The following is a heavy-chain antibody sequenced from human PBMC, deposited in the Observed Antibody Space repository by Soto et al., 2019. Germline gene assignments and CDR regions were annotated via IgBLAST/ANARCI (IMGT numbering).Heavy chain of an antibody. V-gene: IGHV4-59*01. Sequence: PWKGLEWIRYIYYSGSTNYNPSLKSRVTISVDTYKKQFSLKLTSVTAADTAVFFCTRSRHTSGWWGLPFADWRQGPLVHVSS. CDR2: IYYSGST. J-gene: IGHJ1*01. CDR3: TRSRHTSGWWGLPFAD. D-gene: IGHD6-19*01.